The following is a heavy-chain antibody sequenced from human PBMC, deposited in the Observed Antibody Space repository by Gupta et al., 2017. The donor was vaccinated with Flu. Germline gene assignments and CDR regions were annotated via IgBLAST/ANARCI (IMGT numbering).Heavy chain of an antibody. D-gene: IGHD2-2*01. Sequence: QTQLVESGGGVVQFGTSLRLSWAASGFTLSSSGMHRVCQAPGKGLEWVADIASDGSHKDYADSVRGRFTISRDNSKNTLSLEMDSLRVEDTAVYYCAKDGPWTASCPYYCYYMDVWGKGTTVTVSS. CDR3: AKDGPWTASCPYYCYYMDV. V-gene: IGHV3-30*18. J-gene: IGHJ6*03. CDR1: GFTLSSSG. CDR2: IASDGSHK.